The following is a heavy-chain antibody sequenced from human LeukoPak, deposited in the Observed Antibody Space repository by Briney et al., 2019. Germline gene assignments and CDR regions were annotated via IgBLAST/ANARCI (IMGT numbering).Heavy chain of an antibody. CDR3: ATVRTTVTTGFDY. Sequence: ETLSLTCAVYGGSFSGYYLSWIRQPPGKGLEWIGYIYYSGSTNYNPSPKSRVTISVDTSKNQFSLKLSSVTAADTAVYYCATVRTTVTTGFDYWGQGTLVTVSS. V-gene: IGHV4-59*01. CDR2: IYYSGST. CDR1: GGSFSGYY. D-gene: IGHD4-17*01. J-gene: IGHJ4*02.